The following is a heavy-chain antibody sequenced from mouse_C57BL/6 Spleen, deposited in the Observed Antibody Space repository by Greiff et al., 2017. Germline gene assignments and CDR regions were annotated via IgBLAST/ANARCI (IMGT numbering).Heavy chain of an antibody. CDR2: IDPNRGGT. V-gene: IGHV1-72*01. Sequence: QVQLQQPGAELVKPGASVKLSCKASGYTFTSYWMHWVKQRPGRGLEWIGRIDPNRGGTKYNEKFKSKATLTVDKPSRTAYMQLSSLTSEDSAVYYCARKATVVAGDFDYWGQGTTLTVSS. CDR3: ARKATVVAGDFDY. J-gene: IGHJ2*01. D-gene: IGHD1-1*01. CDR1: GYTFTSYW.